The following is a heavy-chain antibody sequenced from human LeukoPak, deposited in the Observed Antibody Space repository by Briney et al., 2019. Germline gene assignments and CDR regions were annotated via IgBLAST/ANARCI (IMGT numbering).Heavy chain of an antibody. CDR2: IYSGGST. D-gene: IGHD6-13*01. J-gene: IGHJ4*02. CDR3: ARSSYSSSWYV. Sequence: PGGSLRLSCAASGFTVSSNYMSWVRQAPGKGLEWVSVIYSGGSTYYADSMKGRFTISRDNSKNTLYLQMNSLRAEDTAVYYCARSSYSSSWYVWGQGTLVTVSS. V-gene: IGHV3-53*01. CDR1: GFTVSSNY.